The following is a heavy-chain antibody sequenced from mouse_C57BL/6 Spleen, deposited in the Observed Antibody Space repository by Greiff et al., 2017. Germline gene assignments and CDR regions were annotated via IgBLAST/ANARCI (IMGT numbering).Heavy chain of an antibody. CDR1: GFTFSSYA. CDR3: ARAYYSNPHAMDY. Sequence: DVMLVESGGGLVKPGGSLKLSCAASGFTFSSYAMSWVRQTPEKRLEWVATISDGGSYTYYPDNVKGRFTISRDNAKNNLYLQMSHLKSEDTAMYYCARAYYSNPHAMDYWGQGTSVTVSS. CDR2: ISDGGSYT. V-gene: IGHV5-4*03. D-gene: IGHD2-5*01. J-gene: IGHJ4*01.